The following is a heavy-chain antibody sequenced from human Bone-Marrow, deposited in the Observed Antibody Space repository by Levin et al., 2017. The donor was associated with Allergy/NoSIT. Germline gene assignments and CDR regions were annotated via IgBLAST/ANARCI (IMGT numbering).Heavy chain of an antibody. D-gene: IGHD3-22*01. Sequence: GGSLRLSCTASGFTFSSYLMTWARQAPGKGLEWVSAIRGNGGSVYYADSVKGRFSISRDNSKKTLYLQMDRLRAEDTAVYYCGRVRRNYSDSDYYHVWGQGTLVTVSS. V-gene: IGHV3-23*01. J-gene: IGHJ4*02. CDR2: IRGNGGSV. CDR1: GFTFSSYL. CDR3: GRVRRNYSDSDYYHV.